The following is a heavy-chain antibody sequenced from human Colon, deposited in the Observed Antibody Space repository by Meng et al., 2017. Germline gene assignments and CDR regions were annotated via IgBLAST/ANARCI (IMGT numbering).Heavy chain of an antibody. CDR3: ARDWTAVAGTSPPYYYYGMDV. J-gene: IGHJ6*02. Sequence: GGSLRLSCAASGFTFSSYAMHWVRQAPGKGLEWVAVISYDGSNKYYADSVKGRFTISRDNSKNTLYLQMNSLRAEDTAVYYCARDWTAVAGTSPPYYYYGMDVWGQGTMVTVSS. D-gene: IGHD6-19*01. CDR2: ISYDGSNK. V-gene: IGHV3-30*01. CDR1: GFTFSSYA.